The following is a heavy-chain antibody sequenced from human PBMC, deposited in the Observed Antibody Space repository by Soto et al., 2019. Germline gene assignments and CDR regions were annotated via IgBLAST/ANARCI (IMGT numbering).Heavy chain of an antibody. CDR3: AKDVTIFGVDPANWFDP. CDR1: GFTFSSYG. Sequence: GGSLRLSCAASGFTFSSYGMHWVRQAPGKGLEWVAVISYDGSNKYYADSVKGRFTISRDNSKNTLYLQMNSLRAEDTAVYYCAKDVTIFGVDPANWFDPWGQGTLVTVSS. CDR2: ISYDGSNK. V-gene: IGHV3-30*18. D-gene: IGHD3-3*01. J-gene: IGHJ5*02.